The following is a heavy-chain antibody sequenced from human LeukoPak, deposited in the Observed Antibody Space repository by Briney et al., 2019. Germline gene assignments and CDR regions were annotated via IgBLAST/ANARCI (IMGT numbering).Heavy chain of an antibody. Sequence: AETLSLTCTVSGGSISSYYWSWIRQPPGKGLEWIGYICYSGSTNYNPSLKSRVTISVDTSKNQFSLKLSSVNAADTAVYYCARHLSHIDYYDSSGYFDYFDYWGQGTLVTVSS. D-gene: IGHD3-22*01. J-gene: IGHJ4*02. CDR1: GGSISSYY. CDR2: ICYSGST. CDR3: ARHLSHIDYYDSSGYFDYFDY. V-gene: IGHV4-59*01.